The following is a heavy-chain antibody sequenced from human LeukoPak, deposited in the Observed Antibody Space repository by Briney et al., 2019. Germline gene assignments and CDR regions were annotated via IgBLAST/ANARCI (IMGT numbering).Heavy chain of an antibody. CDR3: AKDLGYCSSTTCYGFDY. J-gene: IGHJ4*02. CDR2: INGRGGST. V-gene: IGHV3-23*01. Sequence: GGSLRLSCAASGFTFSNYAMSWVRQAPGKGLEWVSSINGRGGSTYYADSVKGRFTISRDNSKNTLYLQMNSLRAEDTALYYCAKDLGYCSSTTCYGFDYWGQGTLVTVSS. D-gene: IGHD2-2*01. CDR1: GFTFSNYA.